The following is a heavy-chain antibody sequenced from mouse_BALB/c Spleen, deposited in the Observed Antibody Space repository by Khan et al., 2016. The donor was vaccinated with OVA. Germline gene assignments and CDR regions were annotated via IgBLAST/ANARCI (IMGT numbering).Heavy chain of an antibody. V-gene: IGHV1-7*01. J-gene: IGHJ2*01. CDR3: KRGRIDY. CDR1: GYTFTTYW. Sequence: QVQLKQSGAELVKPGASVKMSCKASGYTFTTYWMHWVKQRPGQGLEWIGYINPTSGYTVYNEKFKDKATLTADKSASTAYMQLSSLTSEDSAVYYCKRGRIDYWGQGTTLTVSS. CDR2: INPTSGYT. D-gene: IGHD1-1*01.